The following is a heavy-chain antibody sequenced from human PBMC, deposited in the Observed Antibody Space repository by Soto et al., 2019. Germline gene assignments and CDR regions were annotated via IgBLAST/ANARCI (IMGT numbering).Heavy chain of an antibody. D-gene: IGHD2-21*01. CDR1: GFTLSNYE. CDR2: ITTSGDVM. J-gene: IGHJ5*02. V-gene: IGHV3-48*03. CDR3: AREEIKCGGECFYL. Sequence: EVQLVQSGGDMAQPGGSLRLSCAASGFTLSNYEVNWVRQGPGKGLEWISYITTSGDVMYYAGYVRGRFTVYRDNAKNSVYLQMNSLRVADTGLYYCAREEIKCGGECFYLWGQGTLVTVSS.